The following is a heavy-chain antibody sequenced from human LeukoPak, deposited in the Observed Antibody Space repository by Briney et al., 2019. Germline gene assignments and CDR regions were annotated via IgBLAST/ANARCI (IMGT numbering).Heavy chain of an antibody. V-gene: IGHV4-30-2*01. CDR3: ARDLKAAGNFDY. J-gene: IGHJ4*02. D-gene: IGHD6-13*01. CDR1: GGSISSGGYS. CDR2: MYHSGST. Sequence: SETLSLTCAVSGGSISSGGYSWSWIRQPPGKGLEWIGYMYHSGSTYHNPSLKSRVTISVDRSKNQFSLELNSVTAADTAVYYCARDLKAAGNFDYWGQGTLVTVSS.